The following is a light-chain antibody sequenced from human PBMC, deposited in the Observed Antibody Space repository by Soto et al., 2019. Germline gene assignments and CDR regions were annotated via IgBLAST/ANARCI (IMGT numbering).Light chain of an antibody. Sequence: DIVLTQSPGSLSLSPGERATLSCRASQSVDSSFFAWYQQKPGQAPRLLIYGASKRATGTPDRFSGSGPGTDFTLTITRLEPEDFAVYYCQQYVSSVTFGQGTKVEIK. CDR1: QSVDSSF. V-gene: IGKV3-20*01. CDR2: GAS. CDR3: QQYVSSVT. J-gene: IGKJ1*01.